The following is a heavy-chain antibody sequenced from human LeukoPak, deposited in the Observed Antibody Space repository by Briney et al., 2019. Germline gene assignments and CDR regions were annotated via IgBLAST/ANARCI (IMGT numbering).Heavy chain of an antibody. Sequence: PSETLSLTCTVSGGSLTRYHWSWTRQPPGKGLEWIGYIYYSGSTNYNPSLKSRVTISVDRSKNQFSLKLSPVAAADTAVYYCARTTGDGSLDYWGQGTLVTVS. V-gene: IGHV4-59*08. CDR3: ARTTGDGSLDY. J-gene: IGHJ4*02. D-gene: IGHD7-27*01. CDR2: IYYSGST. CDR1: GGSLTRYH.